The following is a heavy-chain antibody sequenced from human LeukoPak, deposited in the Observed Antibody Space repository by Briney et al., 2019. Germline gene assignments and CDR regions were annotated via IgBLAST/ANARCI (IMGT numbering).Heavy chain of an antibody. CDR1: GGSFSGYY. J-gene: IGHJ4*02. Sequence: PSETLSLTCAVYGGSFSGYYWSWIRQPPGKGLEWIGEINHSGSTNYNPSLKSRVTISVDTSKNQFSLKLSSVTAADTAVYYCARHGRFLEWLPRSHFDYWGQGTLVTVSS. CDR3: ARHGRFLEWLPRSHFDY. V-gene: IGHV4-34*01. CDR2: INHSGST. D-gene: IGHD3-3*01.